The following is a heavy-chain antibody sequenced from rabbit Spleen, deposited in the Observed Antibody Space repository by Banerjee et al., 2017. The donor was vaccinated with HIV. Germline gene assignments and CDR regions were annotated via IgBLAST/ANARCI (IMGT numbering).Heavy chain of an antibody. Sequence: QSLEESGGDLVKPGASLTLTCTASGVSFSSNNYMCWVRRAPGKGLEWIACIDTGSSGFTYFASWAKGRFTISKTSSTTVTLQMTSLTAADTATYFCARDLTDVVGWNFGWWGPGTLVTVS. J-gene: IGHJ4*01. V-gene: IGHV1S40*01. CDR1: GVSFSSNNY. CDR2: IDTGSSGFT. D-gene: IGHD4-1*01. CDR3: ARDLTDVVGWNFGW.